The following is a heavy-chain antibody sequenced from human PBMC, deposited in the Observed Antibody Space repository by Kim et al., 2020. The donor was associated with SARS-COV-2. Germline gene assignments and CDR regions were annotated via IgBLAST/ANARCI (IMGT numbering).Heavy chain of an antibody. Sequence: GGSLRLSCAASGFTFSSYAMHWVRQAPGKGLEWVAVISYDGSNKYYADSVKGRFTISRDNSKNTLYLQMNSLRAEDTAVYYCARDIGEESGGSPLEYYFDSWGQGTLVTVSS. CDR3: ARDIGEESGGSPLEYYFDS. V-gene: IGHV3-30*04. J-gene: IGHJ4*02. D-gene: IGHD2-15*01. CDR2: ISYDGSNK. CDR1: GFTFSSYA.